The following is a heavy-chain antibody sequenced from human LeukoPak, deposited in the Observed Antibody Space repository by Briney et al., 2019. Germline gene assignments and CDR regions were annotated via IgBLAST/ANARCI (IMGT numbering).Heavy chain of an antibody. CDR1: GFTFSTYN. V-gene: IGHV3-48*01. CDR3: LRSFEY. CDR2: ISDTSSSI. J-gene: IGHJ4*02. Sequence: GGSLRLSCAASGFTFSTYNMNWVRQAPGKGLEWVSFISDTSSSIYYADSVKGRFTISRDKVRNTLYLQMNSLRAEDTAVYFCLRSFEYWGQGTLVTVSS.